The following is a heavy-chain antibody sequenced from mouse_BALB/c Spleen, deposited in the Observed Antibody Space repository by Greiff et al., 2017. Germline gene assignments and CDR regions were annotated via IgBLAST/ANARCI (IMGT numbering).Heavy chain of an antibody. Sequence: QVQLKESGPGLVAPSQSLSITCTVSGFSLTSYGVHWVRQPPGKGLEWLGVIWAGGSTNYNSALMSRLSISKDNSKSQVFLKMNSLQTDDTAMYYCAREYYGSRGGLAYWGQGTLVTVSA. J-gene: IGHJ3*01. CDR2: IWAGGST. CDR3: AREYYGSRGGLAY. V-gene: IGHV2-9*02. CDR1: GFSLTSYG. D-gene: IGHD1-1*01.